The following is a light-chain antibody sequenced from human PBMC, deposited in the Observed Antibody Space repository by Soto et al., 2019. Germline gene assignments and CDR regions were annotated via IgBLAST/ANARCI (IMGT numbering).Light chain of an antibody. J-gene: IGLJ2*01. V-gene: IGLV2-23*02. CDR2: EVS. CDR3: CSYAGSSTFV. Sequence: QSALTQPASVSGSPGQSITISCTGTSSDVGSYNLVSWYQQHPGKAPKLMIYEVSKRPSGVSNRFSGSKSGNTVSLTISGLQAEDEADYYCCSYAGSSTFVFGGGTKVTVL. CDR1: SSDVGSYNL.